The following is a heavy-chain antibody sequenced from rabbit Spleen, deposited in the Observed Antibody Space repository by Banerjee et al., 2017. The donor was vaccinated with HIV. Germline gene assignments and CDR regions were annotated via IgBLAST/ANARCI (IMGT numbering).Heavy chain of an antibody. CDR1: GFSFSFSSY. CDR2: IEVGSSGFT. Sequence: QEQLEESGGDLVKPEGSLTLTCTASGFSFSFSSYMCWVRQAPGKGLEWIACIEVGSSGFTYFATWAKGRFTISKTSSTTVILQVTRLTAADTGTYFCARDTSSSFSSYGMDLWGPGTLVTVS. V-gene: IGHV1S45*01. CDR3: ARDTSSSFSSYGMDL. J-gene: IGHJ6*01. D-gene: IGHD1-1*01.